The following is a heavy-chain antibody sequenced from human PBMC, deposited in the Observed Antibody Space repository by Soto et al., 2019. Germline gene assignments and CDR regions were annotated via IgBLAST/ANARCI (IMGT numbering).Heavy chain of an antibody. CDR1: GYTFTSYG. CDR3: ARDVLWAGTDNWFDP. Sequence: ASVKVSCNASGYTFTSYGISWVRQAPGQGLEWMGWISAYNGNTNYAQKLQSRVTMTTDTSTSTAYMELRRLRSDDTAVYYCARDVLWAGTDNWFDPWGQGTLVTVSS. V-gene: IGHV1-18*01. D-gene: IGHD6-19*01. J-gene: IGHJ5*02. CDR2: ISAYNGNT.